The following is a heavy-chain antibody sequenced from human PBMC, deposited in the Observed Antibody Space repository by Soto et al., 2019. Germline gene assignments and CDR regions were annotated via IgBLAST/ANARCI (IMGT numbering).Heavy chain of an antibody. CDR3: ARSFVNEQTIWFGELLYHFDY. D-gene: IGHD3-10*01. CDR1: GFTVSSNY. J-gene: IGHJ4*02. Sequence: PGGSLRLSCAASGFTVSSNYMSWVRQAPGKGLEWVSVIYSGGSTYYADSVKGRFTISRDNSKNTLYLQMNSLRAEDTAVYYCARSFVNEQTIWFGELLYHFDYWGQGTLVTVSS. V-gene: IGHV3-66*01. CDR2: IYSGGST.